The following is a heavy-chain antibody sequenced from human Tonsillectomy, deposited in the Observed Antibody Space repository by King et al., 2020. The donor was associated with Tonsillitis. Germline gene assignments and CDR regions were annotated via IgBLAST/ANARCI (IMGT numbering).Heavy chain of an antibody. CDR3: ARSKGCKSSGWYGSFDP. CDR1: GYIFTSYW. Sequence: QLVQSGAEVKKPGESLKISCKGSGYIFTSYWIGWVRQMPGKGLEWMGIIYPGDSDTRYSPSFQGQVTISADKSNSTAYLHWSSLKASDSAIYYCARSKGCKSSGWYGSFDPWGQGTLVIVSS. D-gene: IGHD6-19*01. J-gene: IGHJ5*02. V-gene: IGHV5-51*01. CDR2: IYPGDSDT.